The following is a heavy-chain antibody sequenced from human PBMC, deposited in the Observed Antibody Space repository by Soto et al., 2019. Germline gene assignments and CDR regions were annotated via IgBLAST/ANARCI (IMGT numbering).Heavy chain of an antibody. CDR1: GYTFTTYG. D-gene: IGHD3-10*01. J-gene: IGHJ6*02. CDR3: ARDVGVGSYGPVIQGMDV. Sequence: QAQVLQSGPEVKKPGASVKVSCKASGYTFTTYGVSWVRQAPGQGLEWMGSISTHSADTRYAQKFQGRVTVTADTSSSTAYMEVRNLSSDDTAMYYCARDVGVGSYGPVIQGMDVWGQGTTVTVSS. V-gene: IGHV1-18*01. CDR2: ISTHSADT.